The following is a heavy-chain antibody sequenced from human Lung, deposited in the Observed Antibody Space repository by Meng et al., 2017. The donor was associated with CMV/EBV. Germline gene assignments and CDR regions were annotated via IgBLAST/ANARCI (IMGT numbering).Heavy chain of an antibody. CDR2: IYYSGST. CDR3: ARDLKGYCSSTSCYINWFDP. CDR1: GGSISSSSYY. J-gene: IGHJ5*02. Sequence: SXTLSLXCTVSGGSISSSSYYWGWIRQPPGKGLEWIGSIYYSGSTYYNPSLKSRVTISVDTSKNQFSLKLSSVTAADTAVYYCARDLKGYCSSTSCYINWFDPWXQGTLVTVSS. D-gene: IGHD2-2*02. V-gene: IGHV4-39*07.